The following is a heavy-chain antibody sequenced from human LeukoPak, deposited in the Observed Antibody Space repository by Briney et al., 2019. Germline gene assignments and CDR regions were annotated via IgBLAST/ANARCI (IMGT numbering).Heavy chain of an antibody. Sequence: GGSLRLSCAASGFTFSIYWMSWVRHAPGKGLEWVANIKQDGSEKYYVDSVKGRFTISRDNAKNSLYLQMNSLRAEDTAVYYCARDRVVVVAGYWYFDLWGRGTLVTVSS. CDR3: ARDRVVVVAGYWYFDL. D-gene: IGHD2-15*01. CDR1: GFTFSIYW. CDR2: IKQDGSEK. V-gene: IGHV3-7*01. J-gene: IGHJ2*01.